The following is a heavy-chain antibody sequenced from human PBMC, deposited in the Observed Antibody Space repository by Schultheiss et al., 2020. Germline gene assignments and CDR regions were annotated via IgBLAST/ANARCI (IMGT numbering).Heavy chain of an antibody. CDR3: AKYVAVAGSNSYGMDV. D-gene: IGHD6-13*01. CDR2: INWNGGST. V-gene: IGHV3-20*04. CDR1: GFTFDDYG. Sequence: GGSLRLSCAASGFTFDDYGMSWVRQAPGKGLEWVSGINWNGGSTGYADSVKGRFTISRDNAKNSLYLQMNSLRAEDTAVYYCAKYVAVAGSNSYGMDVWGQGTTVTVSS. J-gene: IGHJ6*02.